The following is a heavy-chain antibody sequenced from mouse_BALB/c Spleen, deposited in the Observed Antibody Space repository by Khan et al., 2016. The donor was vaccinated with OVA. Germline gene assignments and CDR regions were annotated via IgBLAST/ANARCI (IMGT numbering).Heavy chain of an antibody. CDR1: GYSITSDYA. V-gene: IGHV3-2*02. Sequence: EVQLQESGPGLVKPSQSLSLTCTVTGYSITSDYAWNWIRQFPGNKLEWMGHISYSGNTKYNPSLKSRISITRDTSKNQFFLQLNSVTTEDTATYYCARIYGGDSDYWGQGTTLTVSS. D-gene: IGHD1-1*01. CDR2: ISYSGNT. CDR3: ARIYGGDSDY. J-gene: IGHJ2*01.